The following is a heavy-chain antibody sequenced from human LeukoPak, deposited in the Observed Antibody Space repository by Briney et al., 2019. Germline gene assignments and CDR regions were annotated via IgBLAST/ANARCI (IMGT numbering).Heavy chain of an antibody. CDR2: IYYSGST. D-gene: IGHD3-3*01. J-gene: IGHJ5*02. Sequence: PSETLSLTCTVSGGSISSGDYYWSWIRQPPGKVLEWIGYIYYSGSTYYNPSLKSRVTISVDTSKNQFSLKLSSVTAADTAVYYCARGTYYDFWSGYTNWFDPWGQGTLVTVSS. CDR1: GGSISSGDYY. V-gene: IGHV4-30-4*08. CDR3: ARGTYYDFWSGYTNWFDP.